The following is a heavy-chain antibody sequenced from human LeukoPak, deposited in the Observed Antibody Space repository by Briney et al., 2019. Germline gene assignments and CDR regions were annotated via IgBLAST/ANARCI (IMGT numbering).Heavy chain of an antibody. Sequence: GGSLRLSCAASGFTFSSYAMSWVRQAPGKGLEWVSVIYSGGSTYYADSVKGRFTISRDNSKNTLYLQMNSLRAEDTAVYYCAKGSGNYDAFDIWGQGTMVTVSS. CDR3: AKGSGNYDAFDI. V-gene: IGHV3-66*02. J-gene: IGHJ3*02. CDR1: GFTFSSYA. CDR2: IYSGGST. D-gene: IGHD3-10*01.